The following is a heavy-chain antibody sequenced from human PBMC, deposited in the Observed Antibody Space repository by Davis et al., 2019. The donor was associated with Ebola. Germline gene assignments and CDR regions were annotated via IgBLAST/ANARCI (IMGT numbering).Heavy chain of an antibody. V-gene: IGHV3-33*01. CDR2: ILYDGSK. D-gene: IGHD3-3*01. Sequence: GGSLRLSCAASGFSFSSFGMHWVRQAPGKGLEWVAVILYDGSKYYADSVKGRFTISRDNSKNTLYLQMNSLRAEDTAVYYCARPRFVGSYDFWSGYYPLDYWGQGTLVTVSS. CDR1: GFSFSSFG. J-gene: IGHJ4*02. CDR3: ARPRFVGSYDFWSGYYPLDY.